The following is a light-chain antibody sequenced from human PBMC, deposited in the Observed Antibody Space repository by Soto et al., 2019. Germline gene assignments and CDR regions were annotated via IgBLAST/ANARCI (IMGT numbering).Light chain of an antibody. CDR3: GAWDDSLNGPYV. V-gene: IGLV1-44*01. CDR1: SSNIGSNT. Sequence: QSVLTQPPSASGTPGQRVTISCSGSSSNIGSNTVNWYQQLPGTAPKLLIYSNNQRPSGVPDRFSGSKSGTSASLAISGLQSEDEADYYCGAWDDSLNGPYVFGTGTKVTVL. J-gene: IGLJ1*01. CDR2: SNN.